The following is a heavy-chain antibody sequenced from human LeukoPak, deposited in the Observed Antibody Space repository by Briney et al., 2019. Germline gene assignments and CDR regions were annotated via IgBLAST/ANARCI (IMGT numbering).Heavy chain of an antibody. J-gene: IGHJ4*02. V-gene: IGHV3-33*01. CDR2: IWYDGSNK. CDR3: VRDEATFYFDY. Sequence: GGSLRLSCAASGFTFSSYGMHWVRQAPGKGLEWVAVIWYDGSNKYYADSVKGRFTISRDNTKNTLYLQMNSLRAEDTAVYYCVRDEATFYFDYWGQGTLVTVSS. CDR1: GFTFSSYG.